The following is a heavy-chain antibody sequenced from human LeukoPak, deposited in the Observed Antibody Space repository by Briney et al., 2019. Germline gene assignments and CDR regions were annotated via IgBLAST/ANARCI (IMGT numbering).Heavy chain of an antibody. J-gene: IGHJ4*02. CDR1: GGTFSSYA. CDR2: IIPILGIA. Sequence: SVKVSCKASGGTFSSYAISWVRQAPGQGLEWMGRIIPILGIANYAQKFQGRVTITADKSTSTAYMELSSLRSEDTAVYYCARDLPHGSGRPYYFDYWGQGTLVTVSS. D-gene: IGHD3-10*01. V-gene: IGHV1-69*04. CDR3: ARDLPHGSGRPYYFDY.